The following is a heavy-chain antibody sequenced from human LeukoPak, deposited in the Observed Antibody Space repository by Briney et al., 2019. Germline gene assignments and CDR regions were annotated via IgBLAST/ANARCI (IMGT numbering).Heavy chain of an antibody. Sequence: GGSLRLSCAASGFTFNLYWIHWVRQAPGKGLEWLSRISDDGTTTNYADSVKGRFTISRDNAKNTLYLQMNSLRVDDTAVYYCARDTRYYYGSGSYQPYWFDPWGQGTLVTVSS. CDR3: ARDTRYYYGSGSYQPYWFDP. J-gene: IGHJ5*02. CDR2: ISDDGTTT. V-gene: IGHV3-74*01. CDR1: GFTFNLYW. D-gene: IGHD3-10*01.